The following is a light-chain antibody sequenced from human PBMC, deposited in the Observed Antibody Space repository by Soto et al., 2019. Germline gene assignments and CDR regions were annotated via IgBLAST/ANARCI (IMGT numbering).Light chain of an antibody. J-gene: IGKJ1*01. CDR1: QGIRND. Sequence: TQMTQSPSSLSASVGDRVTITCRASQGIRNDLGWYQQKPGEAPNLLIYAATSLRSGVPSRFSGSGSGTDFTLTISSLQPEDFATYYCLQDYNYPRTFGQGTKVEVK. CDR2: AAT. V-gene: IGKV1-6*02. CDR3: LQDYNYPRT.